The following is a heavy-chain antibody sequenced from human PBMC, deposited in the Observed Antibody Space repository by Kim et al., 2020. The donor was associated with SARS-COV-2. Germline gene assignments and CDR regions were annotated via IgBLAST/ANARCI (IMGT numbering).Heavy chain of an antibody. V-gene: IGHV3-11*01. CDR1: GFTFSDYY. D-gene: IGHD3-10*01. CDR2: ISSSGTTI. Sequence: GGSLRLSCAASGFTFSDYYMSWIRQAPGKGLEWVSYISSSGTTIYYADSVKGRITISRDNAKNSLYLQMNSLTDEDTAVYHCARYYDSGTPDYWGQGTLVTVSS. J-gene: IGHJ4*02. CDR3: ARYYDSGTPDY.